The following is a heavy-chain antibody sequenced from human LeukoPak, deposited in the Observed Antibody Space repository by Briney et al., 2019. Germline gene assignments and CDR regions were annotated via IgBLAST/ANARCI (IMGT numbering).Heavy chain of an antibody. D-gene: IGHD3-22*01. CDR2: INPNSGGT. CDR1: GYTFTGYY. J-gene: IGHJ6*03. Sequence: ASVKVSCKASGYTFTGYYMHWVRQAPGQGLEWMGWINPNSGGTNYAQNFQGRVTMTRDTSINTAYMELSRLRSDDTAVYYCASSYDSTSFRYYYYYMDVWGKGTTVTVSS. CDR3: ASSYDSTSFRYYYYYMDV. V-gene: IGHV1-2*02.